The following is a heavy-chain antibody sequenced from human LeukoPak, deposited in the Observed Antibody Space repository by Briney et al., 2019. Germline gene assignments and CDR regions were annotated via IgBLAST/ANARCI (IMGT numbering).Heavy chain of an antibody. V-gene: IGHV1-69*13. J-gene: IGHJ3*02. CDR1: GYTFTGYY. CDR3: ARDRPPGDI. Sequence: GASVKVSCKASGYTFTGYYMHWVRQAPGQGLEWMGGIIPIFGTANYAQKFQGRVTITADESTSTAYMELSRLRSDDTAVYYCARDRPPGDIWGQGTMVTVSS. CDR2: IIPIFGTA.